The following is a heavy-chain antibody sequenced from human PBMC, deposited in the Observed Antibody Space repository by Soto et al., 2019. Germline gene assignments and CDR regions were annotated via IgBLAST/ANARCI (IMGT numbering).Heavy chain of an antibody. CDR1: GFTFSNAW. CDR3: TTLKTYYDFWSGYYKSDYYGMDV. V-gene: IGHV3-15*01. J-gene: IGHJ6*02. Sequence: LRLSCAASGFTFSNAWMSWVRQAPGKGLEWVGRIKSKTDGGTTDYAAPVKGRFTISRDDSKNTLYLQMNSLKTEDTAVYYCTTLKTYYDFWSGYYKSDYYGMDVWGQGTTVTVSS. CDR2: IKSKTDGGTT. D-gene: IGHD3-3*01.